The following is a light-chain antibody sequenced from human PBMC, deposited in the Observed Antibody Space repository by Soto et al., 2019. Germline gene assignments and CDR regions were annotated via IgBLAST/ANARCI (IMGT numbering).Light chain of an antibody. CDR3: GTWDSSLSAYV. Sequence: QSVLTQPPSVSAAPGQKVTISCSGSSSNIGNHYVSWYQQFPGTAPKVLIYQNNKRPSGIPDRFSGSKSGTSATLGITGRQTGDEADYYCGTWDSSLSAYVFGTGTKVTVL. V-gene: IGLV1-51*02. J-gene: IGLJ1*01. CDR2: QNN. CDR1: SSNIGNHY.